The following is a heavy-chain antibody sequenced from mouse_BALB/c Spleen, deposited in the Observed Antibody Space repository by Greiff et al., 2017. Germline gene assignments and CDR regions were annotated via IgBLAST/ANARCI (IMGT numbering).Heavy chain of an antibody. J-gene: IGHJ4*01. V-gene: IGHV1-87*01. Sequence: QVQLQQSGAELARPGASVKLSCKASGYTFTSYWMQWVKQRPGQGLEWIGAIYPGDGDTRYTQKFKGKATLTADKSSSTAYMQLSSLASEDSAVYYCARSEHYYGSYAMDYWGQGTSVTVSS. D-gene: IGHD1-2*01. CDR2: IYPGDGDT. CDR1: GYTFTSYW. CDR3: ARSEHYYGSYAMDY.